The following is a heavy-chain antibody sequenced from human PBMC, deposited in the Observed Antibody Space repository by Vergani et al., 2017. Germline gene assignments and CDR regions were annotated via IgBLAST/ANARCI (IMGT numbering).Heavy chain of an antibody. J-gene: IGHJ4*02. V-gene: IGHV3-23*04. CDR2: ISGSGGGT. Sequence: EVQLVESGGGLVQPGGSLRLSCAASGFTFSSYAMSWVRQAPGKGLEWVSGISGSGGGTYYADSVKGRFTISRDNSKNTLYLQMNSLRAEDTVVYYCAKKGGDGDIFDYWGQGTLVTVSS. D-gene: IGHD4-17*01. CDR1: GFTFSSYA. CDR3: AKKGGDGDIFDY.